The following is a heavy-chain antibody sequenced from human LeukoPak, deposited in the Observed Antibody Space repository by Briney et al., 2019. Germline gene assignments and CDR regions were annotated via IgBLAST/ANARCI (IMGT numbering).Heavy chain of an antibody. CDR1: GYTFTGYY. CDR3: ARGGHIRTTVTSDAFDI. D-gene: IGHD4-17*01. CDR2: INPNSGGT. Sequence: ASVKVSCKASGYTFTGYYMHWVRQAPGQGLEWMGWINPNSGGTNYAQKFQGRVTITADESTSTAYMELSSLRSEDTAVYYCARGGHIRTTVTSDAFDIWGQGTMVTVSS. J-gene: IGHJ3*02. V-gene: IGHV1-2*02.